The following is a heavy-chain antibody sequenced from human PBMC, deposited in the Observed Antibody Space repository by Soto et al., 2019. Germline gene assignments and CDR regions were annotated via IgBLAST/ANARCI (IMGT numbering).Heavy chain of an antibody. CDR2: IYYTGRT. Sequence: QVQLQESGPGLVKPSETLSLTCTVSGGSVSSGSYYWSWIRQPPGEGLEWIGYIYYTGRTNYNPSLKSRVTMSVERSKNQFSMNLSSVTAADTAVYYCARAQGNYYDVSGVTLFSGDYFDYWGQGTLVTVSS. J-gene: IGHJ4*02. CDR3: ARAQGNYYDVSGVTLFSGDYFDY. D-gene: IGHD3-22*01. V-gene: IGHV4-61*01. CDR1: GGSVSSGSYY.